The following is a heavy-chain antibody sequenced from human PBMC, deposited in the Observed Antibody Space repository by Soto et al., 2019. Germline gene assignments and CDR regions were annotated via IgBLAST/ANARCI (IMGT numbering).Heavy chain of an antibody. D-gene: IGHD3-3*01. V-gene: IGHV3-13*01. CDR1: GFTFSSYD. CDR3: ARGVKAQDYDFWSGVSYGMDV. Sequence: PGGSLRLSCAASGFTFSSYDMHWVRQATGKGLEWVSAIGTAGDTYYPGSVKGRFTISRENAKNSLYLQMNSLRAGDTAVYYCARGVKAQDYDFWSGVSYGMDVWGQGTTVTVSS. J-gene: IGHJ6*02. CDR2: IGTAGDT.